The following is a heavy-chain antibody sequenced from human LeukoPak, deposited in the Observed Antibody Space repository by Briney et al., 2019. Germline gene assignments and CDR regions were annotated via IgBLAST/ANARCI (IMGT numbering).Heavy chain of an antibody. D-gene: IGHD6-13*01. J-gene: IGHJ5*02. CDR2: IYYSGST. CDR1: GGSISSYY. V-gene: IGHV4-59*12. CDR3: ARVLSGSFDP. Sequence: KPSETLSLTCTVSGGSISSYYWNWIRQPPGKGLEWIGYIYYSGSTYYNPSLKSRVTISVDTSKNQFSLKLSSVTAADTAVYYCARVLSGSFDPWGQGTLVTVSS.